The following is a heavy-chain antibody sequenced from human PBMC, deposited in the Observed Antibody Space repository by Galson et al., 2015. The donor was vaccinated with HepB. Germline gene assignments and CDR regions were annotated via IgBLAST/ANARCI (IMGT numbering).Heavy chain of an antibody. CDR1: GFSLSTSGMC. CDR2: IDWDDDK. V-gene: IGHV2-70*11. D-gene: IGHD4-11*01. Sequence: PALVKPTQTLTLTCTFSGFSLSTSGMCVSWIRQPPGKALEWLARIDWDDDKYYSTSLKTRLTISKDTSKDQVVLTMTNMDPVDTATYYCARIICGGNYVVDYWGQGTLVTVSS. CDR3: ARIICGGNYVVDY. J-gene: IGHJ4*02.